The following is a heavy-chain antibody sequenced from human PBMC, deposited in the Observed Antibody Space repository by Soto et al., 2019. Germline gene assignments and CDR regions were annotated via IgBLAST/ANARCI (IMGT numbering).Heavy chain of an antibody. CDR1: GAAPNSGNYY. V-gene: IGHV4-31*03. Sequence: SETLSLTCSVSGAAPNSGNYYWSWIRQVPGKGLEWIGHIYVTGAVDYNPSLRDRITISQDTSERQFSLNLRLVTAADTAVYYCARLRIATNNYKWFDPWGRGTLVTVSS. CDR3: ARLRIATNNYKWFDP. J-gene: IGHJ5*02. D-gene: IGHD2-21*01. CDR2: IYVTGAV.